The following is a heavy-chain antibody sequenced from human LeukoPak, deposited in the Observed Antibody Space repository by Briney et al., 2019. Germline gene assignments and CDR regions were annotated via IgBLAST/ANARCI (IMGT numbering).Heavy chain of an antibody. CDR3: ARWLYSNYEGYYFDY. CDR2: ISYDGSNK. D-gene: IGHD4-11*01. CDR1: GFTFSSYG. V-gene: IGHV3-30*03. Sequence: GRSLRLSCTASGFTFSSYGMHWVRQAPGKGLEWVAVISYDGSNKYYADSVKGRFTISRDSSKNTLYVQMNSLRAEDTAVYYCARWLYSNYEGYYFDYWGQGTLVTVSS. J-gene: IGHJ4*02.